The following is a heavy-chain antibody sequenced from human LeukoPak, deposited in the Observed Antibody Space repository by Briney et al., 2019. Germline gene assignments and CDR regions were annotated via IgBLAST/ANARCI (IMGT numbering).Heavy chain of an antibody. CDR2: IIPIFGTA. V-gene: IGHV1-69*05. CDR1: GGTFSSYA. J-gene: IGHJ4*02. Sequence: ASVKVSCKASGGTFSSYAISWVRQAPGQGLEWMGGIIPIFGTANYAQKFQGRVTITTDESTSTAYMELSSLGSEDTAVYYCASGGPLGYYFDYWGQGTLVTVSS. CDR3: ASGGPLGYYFDY. D-gene: IGHD3-16*01.